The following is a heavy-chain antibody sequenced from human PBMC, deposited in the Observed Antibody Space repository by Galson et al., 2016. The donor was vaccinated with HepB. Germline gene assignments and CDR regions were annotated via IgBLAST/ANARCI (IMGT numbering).Heavy chain of an antibody. V-gene: IGHV3-21*01. CDR3: VSDSRGDGFNIPSIEY. D-gene: IGHD5-24*01. CDR1: GFTFSTYA. J-gene: IGHJ4*02. Sequence: SLRLSCAASGFTFSTYAMNWVRQAPGKGLEWVSSISTNVNYIYYADSVKGRFTISRDNAKNSLYLQMNSLRGEDTAVYYWVSDSRGDGFNIPSIEYWGQGTLVTVSS. CDR2: ISTNVNYI.